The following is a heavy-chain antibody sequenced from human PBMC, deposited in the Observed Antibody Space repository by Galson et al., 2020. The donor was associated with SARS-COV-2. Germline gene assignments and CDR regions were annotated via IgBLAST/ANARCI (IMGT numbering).Heavy chain of an antibody. D-gene: IGHD3-22*01. CDR1: GFTFSSYW. CDR2: INSDGSST. Sequence: GGSLRLSCAASGFTFSSYWMHWVRQAPGKGLVWVSRINSDGSSTRYADFVKGRFTISRDNAKNTQYLQMNSLRTEDTAVYYCVKEYYYDSTGPLDAFDIWGHGTMVTVSS. V-gene: IGHV3-74*01. J-gene: IGHJ3*02. CDR3: VKEYYYDSTGPLDAFDI.